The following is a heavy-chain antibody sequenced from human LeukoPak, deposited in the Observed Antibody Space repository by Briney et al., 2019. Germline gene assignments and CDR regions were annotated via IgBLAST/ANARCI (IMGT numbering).Heavy chain of an antibody. D-gene: IGHD2-2*01. CDR1: GFTFSSYG. J-gene: IGHJ4*02. CDR2: IWSDGSNK. V-gene: IGHV3-33*01. Sequence: GGSLRLSCVASGFTFSSYGMHWVRQAPGKGLEWVAIIWSDGSNKYYVGSVKGRFTISRDSSKSTLYLQMNSLRAEDTAVYYCARDAATSVGMPHYWGQGTVVTVSS. CDR3: ARDAATSVGMPHY.